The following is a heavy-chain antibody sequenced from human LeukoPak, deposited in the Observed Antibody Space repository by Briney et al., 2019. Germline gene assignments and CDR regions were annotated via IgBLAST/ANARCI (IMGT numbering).Heavy chain of an antibody. V-gene: IGHV1-2*02. J-gene: IGHJ4*02. D-gene: IGHD3-22*01. Sequence: ASVKASCKASGYTFTGYYMHWVRQAPGQGLEWMGWINPNSGGTNYAQKFQGRVTMTRDTSISTAYMELSRLRSDDTAVYYCAREVWYYDSSGYYGYYFDYWGQGTLVTVSS. CDR2: INPNSGGT. CDR3: AREVWYYDSSGYYGYYFDY. CDR1: GYTFTGYY.